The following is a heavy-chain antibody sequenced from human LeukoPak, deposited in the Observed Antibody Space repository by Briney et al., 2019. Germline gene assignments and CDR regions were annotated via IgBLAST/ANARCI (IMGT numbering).Heavy chain of an antibody. D-gene: IGHD2-8*02. CDR2: TLSDGSFS. J-gene: IGHJ4*02. CDR3: ATYRQVLLPFES. CDR1: GFSFRSYG. V-gene: IGHV3-30*02. Sequence: GGSLRLSCAASGFSFRSYGMHWVRQAPGKGLEWVTYTLSDGSFSYYADSVKGRFTISKDNSKNTLYLQMNTLRPEDTAIYYCATYRQVLLPFESWGQGTLVTVSS.